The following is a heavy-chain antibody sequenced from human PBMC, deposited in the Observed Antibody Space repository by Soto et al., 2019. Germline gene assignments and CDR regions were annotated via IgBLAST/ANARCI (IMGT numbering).Heavy chain of an antibody. CDR2: ISSSSSYI. J-gene: IGHJ3*02. CDR3: ARDLRLAFDI. D-gene: IGHD3-16*01. V-gene: IGHV3-21*01. Sequence: EVQLVESGGGLVKPGGSLRLSCAASGFTFSSYSMNWVRQAPGKGLEWVSSISSSSSYIYYADSVKGRFTISRDNVKNSLYLQMNSLRAEDTAVYYCARDLRLAFDIWGQGTMVTVSS. CDR1: GFTFSSYS.